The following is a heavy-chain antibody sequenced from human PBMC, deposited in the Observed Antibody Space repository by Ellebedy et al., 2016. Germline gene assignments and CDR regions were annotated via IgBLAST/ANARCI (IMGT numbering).Heavy chain of an antibody. V-gene: IGHV3-30*04. CDR2: TPHDGRDQ. D-gene: IGHD3-22*01. CDR3: AREDSSDFDYLLRGLIDY. CDR1: GLIFSTYP. J-gene: IGHJ4*02. Sequence: GGSLRLSXAASGLIFSTYPMNWVRQAPGKGLEWVAFTPHDGRDQSYADSVKGRFTVSRDNLRKTLYLQMNSLRVEDTAVYYCAREDSSDFDYLLRGLIDYWGQGILVTVSS.